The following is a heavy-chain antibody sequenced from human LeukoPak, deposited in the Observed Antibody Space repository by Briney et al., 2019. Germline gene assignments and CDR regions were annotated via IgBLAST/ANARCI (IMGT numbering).Heavy chain of an antibody. CDR1: GFTFSSYA. CDR3: ARDQYSSGWYYGFAQRPYYYGMDV. Sequence: GGSLRLSCAASGFTFSSYAMHWVRQAPGKGLEWVAVISYDGSNKYYADSVKGRFTISRDNSKNTLYLQMNSLRAEDTAVYYCARDQYSSGWYYGFAQRPYYYGMDVWGQGTTVTVSS. V-gene: IGHV3-30*04. J-gene: IGHJ6*02. D-gene: IGHD6-19*01. CDR2: ISYDGSNK.